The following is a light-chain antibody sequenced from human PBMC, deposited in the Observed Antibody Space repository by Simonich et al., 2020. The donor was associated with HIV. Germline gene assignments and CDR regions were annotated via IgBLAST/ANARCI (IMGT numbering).Light chain of an antibody. J-gene: IGKJ1*01. CDR3: QQYNSYSRT. CDR1: QGISSY. Sequence: DIQLTQSPSFVSASVGDRVIINCRASQGISSYLAWYQQKPGKAPKLLIYAASTLQSGVPSRFSGSGSGTEFTLTISSLQPDDFATYYCQQYNSYSRTFGQGTKVEIK. V-gene: IGKV1-9*01. CDR2: AAS.